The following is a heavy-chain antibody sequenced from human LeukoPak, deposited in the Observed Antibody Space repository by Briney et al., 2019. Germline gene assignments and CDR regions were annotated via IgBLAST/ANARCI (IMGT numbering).Heavy chain of an antibody. D-gene: IGHD1-26*01. CDR2: ISSSSNYI. V-gene: IGHV3-21*01. J-gene: IGHJ4*02. CDR3: ARDGSENYYDYFDY. Sequence: GGSLRLSCAASGFTFSAYNMNWVRQTPGKGLEWISSISSSSNYIFYADSVKGRFTISRDNAKNSLYLQMTSLRAEDTAVYYCARDGSENYYDYFDYWGQGTLVTASS. CDR1: GFTFSAYN.